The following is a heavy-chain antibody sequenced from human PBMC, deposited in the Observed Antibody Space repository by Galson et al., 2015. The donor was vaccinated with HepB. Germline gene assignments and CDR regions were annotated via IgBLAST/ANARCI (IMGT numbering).Heavy chain of an antibody. CDR3: AAEGYCSGGSCPFQH. Sequence: SVKVSCKVSGYTLTELSMHWVRQAPGKGLEWMGGFDPDDGETIYAQKFQGRVTMTEDTSTDTAYMELSSLRSEDTAVYYCAAEGYCSGGSCPFQHWGQGTLVTVSS. V-gene: IGHV1-24*01. D-gene: IGHD2-15*01. J-gene: IGHJ1*01. CDR1: GYTLTELS. CDR2: FDPDDGET.